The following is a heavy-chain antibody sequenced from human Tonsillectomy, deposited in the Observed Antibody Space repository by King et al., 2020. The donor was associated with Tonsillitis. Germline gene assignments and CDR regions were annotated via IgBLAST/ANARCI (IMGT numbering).Heavy chain of an antibody. J-gene: IGHJ3*01. Sequence: EVQLVESGGGLVKPGGSLRLSSVASGFNFSRYTMNWVRQAPGKGPEWVSFVTSSGKFMNYADSAKGRFTVSRDNARNSLYLQMNSLRAEDTAVYYCASTWNYDSSGYYYVAFDVWGRGTMVTVSS. CDR3: ASTWNYDSSGYYYVAFDV. D-gene: IGHD3-22*01. CDR1: GFNFSRYT. CDR2: VTSSGKFM. V-gene: IGHV3-21*01.